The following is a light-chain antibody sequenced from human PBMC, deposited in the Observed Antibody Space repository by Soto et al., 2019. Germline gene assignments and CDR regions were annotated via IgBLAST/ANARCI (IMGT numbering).Light chain of an antibody. Sequence: IVMTHTPGNLCLSPRLRPTLCFSTSQSVSDNQLAWYQQKPGQAPRLLIYDVSSRATTIPDRFSGSGSGTDFTLTINRLEPEDFAVYYCQQYTQSLWTFGPGTKVDIK. CDR1: QSVSDNQ. CDR2: DVS. CDR3: QQYTQSLWT. V-gene: IGKV3-20*01. J-gene: IGKJ1*01.